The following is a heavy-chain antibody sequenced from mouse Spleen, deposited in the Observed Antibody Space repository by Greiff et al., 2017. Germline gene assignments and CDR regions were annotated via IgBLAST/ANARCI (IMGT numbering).Heavy chain of an antibody. CDR1: GFTFSSYA. D-gene: IGHD1-1*01. J-gene: IGHJ1*01. CDR2: ISSGGSYT. CDR3: ARHPAYYGSSYGYFDV. Sequence: EVKLMESGGGLVKPGGSLKLSCAASGFTFSSYAMSWVRQTPEKRLEWVATISSGGSYTYYPDSVKGRFTISRDNAKNTLYLQMSSLRSEDTAMYYCARHPAYYGSSYGYFDVWGAGTTVTVSS. V-gene: IGHV5-9-3*01.